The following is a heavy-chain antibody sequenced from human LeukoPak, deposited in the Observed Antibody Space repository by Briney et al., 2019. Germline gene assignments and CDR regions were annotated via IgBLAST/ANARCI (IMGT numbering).Heavy chain of an antibody. CDR1: GFAFSSYA. CDR3: ARGGSVGKSYYDFWSGEY. V-gene: IGHV3-30-3*01. Sequence: GGSLRLSCAASGFAFSSYAMHWVRQAPGKGLEWVAVISYDGSNKYYADSVRGRFTISRDNSKNTLYLQMDSLRAEDTAVYYCARGGSVGKSYYDFWSGEYWGQGTLVTVSS. J-gene: IGHJ4*02. CDR2: ISYDGSNK. D-gene: IGHD3-3*01.